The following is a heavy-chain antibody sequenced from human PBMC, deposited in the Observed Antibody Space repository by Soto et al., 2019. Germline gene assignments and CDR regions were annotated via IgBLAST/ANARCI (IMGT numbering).Heavy chain of an antibody. V-gene: IGHV3-23*01. CDR1: GFTFSSYA. D-gene: IGHD6-19*01. J-gene: IGHJ4*02. Sequence: GWSLRLSCAASGFTFSSYAMSLVRQAPGKGLEWASSISGSGGSTYYADSVKGRFTISRDNSKNTLYLQMNSLRAEDTAVYYCAKDRGYSSGWFDYWGQGTMVTVS. CDR3: AKDRGYSSGWFDY. CDR2: ISGSGGST.